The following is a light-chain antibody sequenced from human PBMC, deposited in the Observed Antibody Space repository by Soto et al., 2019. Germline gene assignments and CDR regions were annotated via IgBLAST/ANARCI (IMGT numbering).Light chain of an antibody. CDR1: QCVISSY. Sequence: ESGLTQSPGTLSLSPGERATLSCRASQCVISSYLARYQHKPGQAPRLLLHGASSRATGIPDRVSGSRSVTDFTRTISGLEPEDFAGYCCQQYGNPPPNSFGRRPEMEIK. J-gene: IGKJ2*01. CDR3: QQYGNPPPNS. V-gene: IGKV3-20*01. CDR2: GAS.